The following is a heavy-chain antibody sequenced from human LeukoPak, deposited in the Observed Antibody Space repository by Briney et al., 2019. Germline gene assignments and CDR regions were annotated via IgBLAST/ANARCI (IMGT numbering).Heavy chain of an antibody. CDR2: INAGNGNT. J-gene: IGHJ4*02. D-gene: IGHD3-9*01. CDR1: GYTFTSYT. CDR3: ARDPVLGRRYFDPGYYFDY. V-gene: IGHV1-3*01. Sequence: RASVKVSCKASGYTFTSYTMHWVRQAPGQRLEWMGWINAGNGNTKYSQKFQGRVTITRDTSASTAYMELSSLRSEDTAVYYCARDPVLGRRYFDPGYYFDYWGQGTLVTVSS.